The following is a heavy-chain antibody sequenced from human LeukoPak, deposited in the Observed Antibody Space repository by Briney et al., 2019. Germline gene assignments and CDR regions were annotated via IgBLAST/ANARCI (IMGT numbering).Heavy chain of an antibody. V-gene: IGHV3-21*01. CDR2: ISSSSSYI. D-gene: IGHD2-2*02. J-gene: IGHJ5*02. CDR3: ARDPIPAAIQGAPNWFDP. Sequence: GGSLRPSCAASGFTFSSYSMNWVRQAPGKGLEWVSSISSSSSYIYYADSVKGRFTISRDNAKNSLYLQMNSLGAEDTAVYYCARDPIPAAIQGAPNWFDPWGQGTLVTVSS. CDR1: GFTFSSYS.